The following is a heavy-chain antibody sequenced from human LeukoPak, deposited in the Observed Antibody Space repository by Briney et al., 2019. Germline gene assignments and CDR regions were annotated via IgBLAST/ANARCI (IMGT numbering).Heavy chain of an antibody. Sequence: SETLSLTCTVSGGSVSKDYWSWIRQPPGKGLEWIGYVYHSGTTNYNPSLKSRVTISVDTSKNQFSLKLSSVTAADTAVYYCASHDSSGSYYFDYWGQGTLVTVSS. D-gene: IGHD3-22*01. CDR2: VYHSGTT. CDR1: GGSVSKDY. V-gene: IGHV4-59*02. J-gene: IGHJ4*02. CDR3: ASHDSSGSYYFDY.